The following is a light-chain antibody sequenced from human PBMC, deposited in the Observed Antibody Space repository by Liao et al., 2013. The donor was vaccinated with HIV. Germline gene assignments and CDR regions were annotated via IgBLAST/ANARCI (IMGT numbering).Light chain of an antibody. CDR1: VLAKKY. J-gene: IGLJ3*02. CDR3: QSADSSGTYPWV. V-gene: IGLV3-25*03. CDR2: KDS. Sequence: SYELTQPSSVSVSPGQTARITCSGDVLAKKYARWFQQKPGQAPVLVIYKDSERPSGIPERFSGSSSGTTVTLTISGVQAEDEADYYCQSADSSGTYPWVFGGGTKLTVL.